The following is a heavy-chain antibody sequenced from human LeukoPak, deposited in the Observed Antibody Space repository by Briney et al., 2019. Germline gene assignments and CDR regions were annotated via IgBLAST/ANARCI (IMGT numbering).Heavy chain of an antibody. CDR1: GFTFSNYA. CDR3: ATPSSGWQYNWFDP. CDR2: LSGTGGST. Sequence: GGSLRLSCAASGFTFSNYAMSWVRQAPGKGLEWVSTLSGTGGSTYYADSVKGRFTISRDNSKNTLYLQVSSLRAEDTAVYYCATPSSGWQYNWFDPWGQGTLVTVSS. J-gene: IGHJ5*02. D-gene: IGHD6-19*01. V-gene: IGHV3-23*01.